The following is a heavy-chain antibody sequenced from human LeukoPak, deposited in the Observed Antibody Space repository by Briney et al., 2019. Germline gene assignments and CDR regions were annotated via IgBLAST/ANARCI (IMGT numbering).Heavy chain of an antibody. CDR2: ISYDGSNK. D-gene: IGHD3-10*01. Sequence: GGSLRLSCAASGFIFGSYAMHWVRQAPGKGLEWVAVISYDGSNKYYADSVKGRFTISRDNSKNTLYLQMNSLRAEDTAVYYCARGSYGSGSYYYMDVWGKGTTVTVSS. J-gene: IGHJ6*03. CDR3: ARGSYGSGSYYYMDV. CDR1: GFIFGSYA. V-gene: IGHV3-30*04.